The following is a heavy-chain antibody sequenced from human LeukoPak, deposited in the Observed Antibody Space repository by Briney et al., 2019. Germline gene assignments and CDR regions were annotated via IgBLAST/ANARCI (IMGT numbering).Heavy chain of an antibody. CDR1: GFTFSSYA. CDR2: ISGSGGST. CDR3: ARGRPYCGGDCYYYFDY. J-gene: IGHJ4*02. Sequence: GGSLRLSCAASGFTFSSYAMSWVRQAPGKGLEWVSAISGSGGSTYYADSVKGRFTISRDNSKNTLYLQMNSLRAEDTAVYYCARGRPYCGGDCYYYFDYWGQGTLVTVYS. D-gene: IGHD2-21*02. V-gene: IGHV3-23*01.